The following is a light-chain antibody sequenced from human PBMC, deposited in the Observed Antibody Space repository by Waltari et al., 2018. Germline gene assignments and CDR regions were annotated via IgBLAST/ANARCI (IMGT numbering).Light chain of an antibody. Sequence: EIVMTQSPATLSVSPGERATLSCRANQSVSSNLAWYQQKPGQAPRLLIYGASTRDTGIPARFSGSGSGTEFTLTISSLQSEDFAVYYCQQYNNWPITFGQGTKLEIK. V-gene: IGKV3-15*01. CDR3: QQYNNWPIT. J-gene: IGKJ2*01. CDR1: QSVSSN. CDR2: GAS.